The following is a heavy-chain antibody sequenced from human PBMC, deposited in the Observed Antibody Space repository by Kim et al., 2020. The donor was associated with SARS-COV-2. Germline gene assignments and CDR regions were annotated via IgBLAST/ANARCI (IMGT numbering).Heavy chain of an antibody. J-gene: IGHJ4*02. Sequence: GGSLRLSCAASGFTFSSYSMNWVRQAPGKGLEWVSSIRSSSSYIYYADSVKGRFTISRDNAKNSLYLQMNSLRAEDTAVYYWAREGSDIVAPYFDYWGQGTLVTVSS. CDR2: IRSSSSYI. D-gene: IGHD5-12*01. CDR3: AREGSDIVAPYFDY. V-gene: IGHV3-21*01. CDR1: GFTFSSYS.